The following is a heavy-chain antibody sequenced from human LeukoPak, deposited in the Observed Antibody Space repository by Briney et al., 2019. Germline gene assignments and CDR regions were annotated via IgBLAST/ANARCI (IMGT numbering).Heavy chain of an antibody. D-gene: IGHD3-22*01. Sequence: SETLSLTCTVSGGSISSSSYSWGWIRQPPGRGLEWIGSIYYSGSTYYNPSLKSRVTISVDTSKNQFSLKLSSVTAADTAVYYCAREADYYDSVVVDYWGQGTLVTVSS. CDR2: IYYSGST. V-gene: IGHV4-39*07. CDR3: AREADYYDSVVVDY. CDR1: GGSISSSSYS. J-gene: IGHJ4*02.